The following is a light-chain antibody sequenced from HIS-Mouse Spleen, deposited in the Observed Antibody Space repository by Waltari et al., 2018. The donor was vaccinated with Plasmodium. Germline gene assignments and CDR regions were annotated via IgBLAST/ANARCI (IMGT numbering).Light chain of an antibody. Sequence: EIVMTHSPATLSVYPGEIATLSSRASQRVSSNLAWYQQKPSQAPRLLISGASTRATGIPARFSGSGSGTEFTLTISSLPSEDFAVYCCQQYNTWSFTFGPGTKVDIK. CDR2: GAS. CDR1: QRVSSN. CDR3: QQYNTWSFT. V-gene: IGKV3-15*01. J-gene: IGKJ3*01.